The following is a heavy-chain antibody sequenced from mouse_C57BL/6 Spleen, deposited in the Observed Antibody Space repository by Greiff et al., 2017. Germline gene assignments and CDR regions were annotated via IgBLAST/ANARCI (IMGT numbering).Heavy chain of an antibody. Sequence: VQLQQPGAEFVKPGASVKLSCKASGYTFTSYWITWVKQRPGQGLEWIGDIYPGSGSTNYNEKFKSKATLTVDTSSSTAYMQLSSLTSEDSAVYYCARVTTALATGYFDYWGQGTTVTVSA. CDR1: GYTFTSYW. V-gene: IGHV1-55*01. J-gene: IGHJ2*01. D-gene: IGHD1-1*01. CDR2: IYPGSGST. CDR3: ARVTTALATGYFDY.